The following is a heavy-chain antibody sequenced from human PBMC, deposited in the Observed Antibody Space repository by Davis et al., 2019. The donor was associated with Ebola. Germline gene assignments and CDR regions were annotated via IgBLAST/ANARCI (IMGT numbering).Heavy chain of an antibody. D-gene: IGHD3-16*01. J-gene: IGHJ4*02. Sequence: MPSETLSLTCAVSGGSFSGNYWAWIRQSPGKGLECIGEVDDGGRVHYNPSLKSRVSISLDTSKNQFSLKVTSMTAADTAVYYCTSYDPWGQGAHVTVSS. CDR1: GGSFSGNY. CDR3: TSYDP. CDR2: VDDGGRV. V-gene: IGHV4-34*01.